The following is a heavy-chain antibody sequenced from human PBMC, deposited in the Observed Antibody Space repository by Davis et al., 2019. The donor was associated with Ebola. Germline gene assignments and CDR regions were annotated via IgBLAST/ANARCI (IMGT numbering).Heavy chain of an antibody. CDR3: AISGLLEPTYYYYYYMDV. Sequence: ASVKVSCKASGYTFTSYGISWVRQAPGQGLEWMGWISAYNGNTNYAQKLQGRVTMTTDTSTSTAYMELRSLRSDDTAVYYCAISGLLEPTYYYYYYMDVWGKGTTVTVSS. D-gene: IGHD2-15*01. CDR2: ISAYNGNT. J-gene: IGHJ6*03. V-gene: IGHV1-18*01. CDR1: GYTFTSYG.